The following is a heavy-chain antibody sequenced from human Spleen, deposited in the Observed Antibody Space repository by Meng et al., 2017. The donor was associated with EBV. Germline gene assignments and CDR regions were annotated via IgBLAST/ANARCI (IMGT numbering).Heavy chain of an antibody. Sequence: VLSGAEGTKPGAPMNVSCNAPGYTFTGHDMHWVRQAPGQGLEWMGGIMPGFGTTRYAQKFQGRVAIIGDESTNTAYMELNSLTFEDTAVYYCARDEQEVVLWGPLQHWDQGILVTVSS. CDR1: GYTFTGHD. CDR3: ARDEQEVVLWGPLQH. CDR2: IMPGFGTT. J-gene: IGHJ1*01. V-gene: IGHV1-69*13. D-gene: IGHD3-16*01.